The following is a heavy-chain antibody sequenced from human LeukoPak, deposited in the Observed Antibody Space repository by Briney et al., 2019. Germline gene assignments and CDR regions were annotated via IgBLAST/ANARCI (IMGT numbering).Heavy chain of an antibody. D-gene: IGHD4-17*01. CDR1: GFTFSSYA. Sequence: GGSLRLSCSASGFTFSSYAMHWVRQAPGKGLEYVSAISSSGGSTYYADSVKGRFTISRDNSKNTLYLQMNSLRAEDTAVYYCVKDDYGDPFYFDYWGQGTLVTVSS. V-gene: IGHV3-64D*06. CDR2: ISSSGGST. CDR3: VKDDYGDPFYFDY. J-gene: IGHJ4*02.